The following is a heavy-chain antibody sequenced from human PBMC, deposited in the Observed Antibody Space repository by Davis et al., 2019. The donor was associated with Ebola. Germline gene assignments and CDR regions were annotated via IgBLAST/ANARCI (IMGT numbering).Heavy chain of an antibody. D-gene: IGHD3-22*01. CDR2: ISAYNGNT. CDR3: ASCLNYYDSSGYKYGVVGGYYYYYYMDV. Sequence: ASVKVSCKASGYTFTSYGISWVRQAPGQGLEWMGWISAYNGNTNYAQKLQGRVTMTTDTSTSTAYMELRSLRSDDTAVYYCASCLNYYDSSGYKYGVVGGYYYYYYMDVWGKGTTVTVSS. J-gene: IGHJ6*03. V-gene: IGHV1-18*01. CDR1: GYTFTSYG.